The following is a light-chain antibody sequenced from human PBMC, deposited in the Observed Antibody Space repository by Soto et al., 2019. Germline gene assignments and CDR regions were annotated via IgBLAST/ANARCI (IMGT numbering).Light chain of an antibody. CDR3: SSYPSTTRRYV. CDR2: EVT. J-gene: IGLJ1*01. CDR1: SSDVGDYNY. Sequence: ALTQPASVSGSPGQSITISCTGTSSDVGDYNYVSWYQLHPGKAPKLMIYEVTNRPSGVSDRFSGSKSGNTASLTISGLQAEDEADYYCSSYPSTTRRYVFGTGTKVTVL. V-gene: IGLV2-14*01.